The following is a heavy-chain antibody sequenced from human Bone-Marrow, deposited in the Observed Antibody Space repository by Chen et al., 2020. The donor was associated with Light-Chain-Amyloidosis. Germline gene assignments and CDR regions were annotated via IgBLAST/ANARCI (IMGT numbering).Heavy chain of an antibody. CDR1: GASIISSEYY. Sequence: QLQLQESGPGLVEPSQTLSLTCTVSGASIISSEYYWGWMRQAPGKGLEWIGSIFRGDITYYTSSLKSRVTLSVDTSNSLISLRLRSVTAGDTAIYYCARGPSEVEWGVVKSALAFDFWGQGTMVTVSS. V-gene: IGHV4-39*07. D-gene: IGHD2-21*01. J-gene: IGHJ3*01. CDR3: ARGPSEVEWGVVKSALAFDF. CDR2: IFRGDIT.